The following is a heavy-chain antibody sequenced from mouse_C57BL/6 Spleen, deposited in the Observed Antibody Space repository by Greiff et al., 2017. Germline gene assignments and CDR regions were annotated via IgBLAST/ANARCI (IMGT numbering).Heavy chain of an antibody. V-gene: IGHV1-53*01. CDR2: INPCNGGT. CDR3: ARECKVVATRAMDY. J-gene: IGHJ4*01. CDR1: GYTFTSYW. D-gene: IGHD1-1*01. Sequence: QVQLQQPGTELVKPGASVKLSCKASGYTFTSYWMHWVKQRPGQGLEWIGNINPCNGGTNSNEKFKSKATLTVDKSSSTASMQLSSRTSADSSVYYCARECKVVATRAMDYWGQGTSVTVSS.